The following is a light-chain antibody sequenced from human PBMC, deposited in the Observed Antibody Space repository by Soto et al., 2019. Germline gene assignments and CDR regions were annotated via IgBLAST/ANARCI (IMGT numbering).Light chain of an antibody. V-gene: IGKV1-5*03. CDR2: KAS. CDR1: QTISSW. CDR3: QHYNSYSEA. Sequence: DLQMTQSPSTLSGSVGDRVTITCRASQTISSWLAWYQQKPGKAPKLLIYKASTLKSGVPSRFSGSGSGTEFTLTISSLQPDDFATYYCQHYNSYSEAFGKGTKV. J-gene: IGKJ1*01.